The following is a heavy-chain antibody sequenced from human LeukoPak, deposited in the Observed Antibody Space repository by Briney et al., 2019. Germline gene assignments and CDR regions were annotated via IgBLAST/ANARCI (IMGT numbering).Heavy chain of an antibody. CDR2: IYYSGST. CDR3: ARAGELNYNWFEP. J-gene: IGHJ5*02. CDR1: GGSIISGGYY. D-gene: IGHD1-26*01. V-gene: IGHV4-31*03. Sequence: SQTLSLTCTVSGGSIISGGYYWSWIRQHPGKGLEWIGYIYYSGSTYYNPSLKSRVTISVDTSKNQFSLKLSSVTAADTAVYYCARAGELNYNWFEPWGQGTLVTVSS.